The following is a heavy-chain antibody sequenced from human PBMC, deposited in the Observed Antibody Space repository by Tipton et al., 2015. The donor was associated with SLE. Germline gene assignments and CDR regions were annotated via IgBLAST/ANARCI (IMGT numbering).Heavy chain of an antibody. CDR2: ISSSGSTI. CDR1: GFTFSDYS. J-gene: IGHJ4*02. V-gene: IGHV3-11*01. Sequence: GSLRLSCAASGFTFSDYSMSWIRQAPGKGLEWVSYISSSGSTIYYADSVKGRFTISRDNAKNSLYLQMNSLRAEDTAVYYCASGILSSAFDYWGQGTLVTVSS. CDR3: ASGILSSAFDY. D-gene: IGHD3-10*01.